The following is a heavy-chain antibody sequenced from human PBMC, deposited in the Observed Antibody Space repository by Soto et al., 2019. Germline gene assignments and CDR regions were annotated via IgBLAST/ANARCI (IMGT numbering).Heavy chain of an antibody. CDR3: ARFLTAAEYYYGTDV. D-gene: IGHD6-13*01. J-gene: IGHJ6*02. CDR2: IIPIFGTA. V-gene: IGHV1-69*13. Sequence: GASVKVSCKASGGTFSSYAISWVRQAPGQGLEWMGGIIPIFGTANYAQKFQGRVTITADESTSTAYMELSSLRSEDTAVYYCARFLTAAEYYYGTDVWGQGTTVTVSS. CDR1: GGTFSSYA.